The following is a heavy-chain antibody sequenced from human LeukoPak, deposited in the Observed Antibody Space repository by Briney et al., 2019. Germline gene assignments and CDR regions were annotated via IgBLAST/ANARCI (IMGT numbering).Heavy chain of an antibody. CDR3: ARLAPDFSYFYMDA. J-gene: IGHJ6*03. CDR2: MSGSGRTI. Sequence: GGSLRLSCAASGFTFSDYYMSWIRQAPGKGLEWVSYMSGSGRTIYYADSVKGRFTISRDDAKNSLFLQMNRLKAEDTAAYYCARLAPDFSYFYMDAWGKGTTVTISS. V-gene: IGHV3-11*01. CDR1: GFTFSDYY. D-gene: IGHD2-2*01.